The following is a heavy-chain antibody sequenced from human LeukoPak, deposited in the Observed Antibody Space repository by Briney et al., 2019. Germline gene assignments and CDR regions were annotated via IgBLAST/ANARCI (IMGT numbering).Heavy chain of an antibody. CDR3: ARDLLNLDY. CDR2: IKQDGSEK. CDR1: GFTFSSYG. Sequence: GGSLRLSCATSGFTFSSYGMNWVRQAPGKGLEWVANIKQDGSEKYYEDSVKGRFTISRDNAKNSLHLQMNSLRAEDTAVYYCARDLLNLDYWGQGTLVTVSS. J-gene: IGHJ4*02. V-gene: IGHV3-7*01. D-gene: IGHD1-14*01.